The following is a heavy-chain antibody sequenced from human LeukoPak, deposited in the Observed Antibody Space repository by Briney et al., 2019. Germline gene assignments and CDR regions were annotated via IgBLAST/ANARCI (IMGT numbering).Heavy chain of an antibody. V-gene: IGHV4-59*12. D-gene: IGHD3-3*01. Sequence: SETLSLTCTVSGGSISSYYWSWIRQPPGKGLEWIGYIYYSGSTNYNPSLKSRVTISVDTSKNQFSLKLSSVTAADTAVYYCAREDYDFWSGYYGGVDYWGQGTLVTVSS. CDR3: AREDYDFWSGYYGGVDY. CDR1: GGSISSYY. J-gene: IGHJ4*02. CDR2: IYYSGST.